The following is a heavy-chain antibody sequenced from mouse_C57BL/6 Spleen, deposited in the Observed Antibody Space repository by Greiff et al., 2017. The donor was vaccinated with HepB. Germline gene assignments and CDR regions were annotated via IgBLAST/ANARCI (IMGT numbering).Heavy chain of an antibody. D-gene: IGHD2-5*01. J-gene: IGHJ2*01. Sequence: VQLQQSVAELVRPGASVKLSCTASGFNIQNTYMHWVKQRPEQGLEWIGRIDPANGNTKYAPKFQGKATITADTSSNTAYLQPSSLTSEDTAIYYCAYSKGLGYWGQGTTLTVSS. CDR2: IDPANGNT. CDR1: GFNIQNTY. CDR3: AYSKGLGY. V-gene: IGHV14-3*01.